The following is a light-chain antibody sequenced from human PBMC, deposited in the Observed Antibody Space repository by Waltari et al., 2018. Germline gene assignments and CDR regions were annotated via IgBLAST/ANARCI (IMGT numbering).Light chain of an antibody. CDR3: QQGNSFPYT. CDR2: AAS. Sequence: DIQMTQSPSSLSASAGDRVTITCRARQDIGSWLAWYQQKPGKAPKLLIYAASRLESGVPPRFSGSGSGTDFILAISSLQPEDCGTFYCQQGNSFPYTFGQGTKLEI. CDR1: QDIGSW. J-gene: IGKJ2*01. V-gene: IGKV1-12*01.